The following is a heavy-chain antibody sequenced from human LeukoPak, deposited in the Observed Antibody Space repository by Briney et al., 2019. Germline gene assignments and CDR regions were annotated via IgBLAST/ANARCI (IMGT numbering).Heavy chain of an antibody. CDR2: IATTGDT. CDR1: GFTFSSYD. Sequence: GGSLRHSCAASGFTFSSYDMHWVRQGSGKGLEWVSAIATTGDTYYPGSVKGRFTISRENAKNSLYLQINSLRTEDTAVYYCARGTVISGNFDFWGQGTPVSVSS. V-gene: IGHV3-13*01. J-gene: IGHJ4*02. D-gene: IGHD4-11*01. CDR3: ARGTVISGNFDF.